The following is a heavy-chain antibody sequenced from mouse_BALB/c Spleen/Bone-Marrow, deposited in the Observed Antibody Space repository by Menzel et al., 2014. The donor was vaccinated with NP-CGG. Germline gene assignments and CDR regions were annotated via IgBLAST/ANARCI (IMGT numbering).Heavy chain of an antibody. D-gene: IGHD1-1*01. J-gene: IGHJ2*01. CDR2: INPSNGRT. Sequence: QVQLQQSGAELVKPGALVKLSCKASGYNFTNYWMHWVKQRPGQGLEWIGEINPSNGRTNYNEKFKSKATLTVDKSSSTAYMQLSSLTSEDSAVYYCARRTTTVVAADYWGQGTTLTVSS. V-gene: IGHV1S81*02. CDR1: GYNFTNYW. CDR3: ARRTTTVVAADY.